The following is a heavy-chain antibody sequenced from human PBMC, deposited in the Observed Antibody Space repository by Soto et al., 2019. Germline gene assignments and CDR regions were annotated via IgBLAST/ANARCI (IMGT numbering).Heavy chain of an antibody. D-gene: IGHD2-2*03. CDR1: GGSISSGDYY. CDR3: ARVGGYCSSTSCYGNHPDGENPFFDY. J-gene: IGHJ4*02. V-gene: IGHV4-61*08. Sequence: SETLSLTCTVSGGSISSGDYYWSWIRQPPGKGLEWIGYIYYSGSTNYNPSLKSRVTISVDTSKNQFSLKLSSVTAADTAVYYCARVGGYCSSTSCYGNHPDGENPFFDYWGQGTLVTVSS. CDR2: IYYSGST.